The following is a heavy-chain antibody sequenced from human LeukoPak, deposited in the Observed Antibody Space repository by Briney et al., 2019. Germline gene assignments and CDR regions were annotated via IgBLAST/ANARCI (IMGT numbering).Heavy chain of an antibody. J-gene: IGHJ6*03. Sequence: SETLSLTCTVSGGSISSYYWSWIRQPPGKGLEWIGYIYYSGSTNYNPSLKSRVTISVDTSKNQFSLKLSSVTAADTAVYYCARGTFYYCYYYMDVWGKGTTVTVSS. CDR1: GGSISSYY. D-gene: IGHD2/OR15-2a*01. V-gene: IGHV4-59*01. CDR3: ARGTFYYCYYYMDV. CDR2: IYYSGST.